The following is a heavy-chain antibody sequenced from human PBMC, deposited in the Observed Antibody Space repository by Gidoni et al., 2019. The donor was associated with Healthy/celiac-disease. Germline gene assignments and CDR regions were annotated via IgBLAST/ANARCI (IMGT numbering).Heavy chain of an antibody. CDR3: ARAYPDMITIWGGTFDY. D-gene: IGHD3-16*01. Sequence: QVQLVESGGGVVQPGRSLRLSCAASGFTFSSYAMHWVRQAPGKGLEWVAVISYDGSNKYYADSVKGRFTISRDNSKNTLYLQMNSLRAEDTAVYYCARAYPDMITIWGGTFDYWGQGTLVTVSS. J-gene: IGHJ4*02. V-gene: IGHV3-30-3*01. CDR1: GFTFSSYA. CDR2: ISYDGSNK.